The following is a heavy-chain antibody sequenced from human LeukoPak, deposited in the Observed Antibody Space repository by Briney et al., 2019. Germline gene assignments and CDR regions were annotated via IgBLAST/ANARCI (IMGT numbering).Heavy chain of an antibody. CDR1: GFTFNDYY. CDR3: ATDGAGFDT. CDR2: INIGGTNT. Sequence: GGSLRLSCAASGFTFNDYYMSWIRQAPGKGLEWLSYINIGGTNTHYADSVKGRFTISRDNARKSLYLEMNNLRAEDTAVYYCATDGAGFDTWGQGVLVTVSS. J-gene: IGHJ5*02. V-gene: IGHV3-11*01.